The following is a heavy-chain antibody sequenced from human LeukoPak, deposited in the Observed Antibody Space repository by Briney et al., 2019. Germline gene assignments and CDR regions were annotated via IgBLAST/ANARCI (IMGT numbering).Heavy chain of an antibody. CDR1: GFPFTSGFTFSDYY. CDR2: ISSTSAYT. Sequence: GGSLRLSCAASGFPFTSGFTFSDYYMSWIRQAAGKGLEWVSYISSTSAYTSYADSVRGRFTISRDKANNSLFLQMTGLRAEDTAIYYCARGGTGAFDYWGQGTLVTVSS. D-gene: IGHD2-8*02. V-gene: IGHV3-11*06. CDR3: ARGGTGAFDY. J-gene: IGHJ4*02.